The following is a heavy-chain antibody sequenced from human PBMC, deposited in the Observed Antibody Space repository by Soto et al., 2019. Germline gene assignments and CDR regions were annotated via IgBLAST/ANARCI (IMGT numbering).Heavy chain of an antibody. V-gene: IGHV4-59*01. CDR3: ARADNWNYGLDP. Sequence: SETLSLTCTVSGGSISSYYWSWIRQPPGKGLEWIGYIYYSGSTNYNPSLKSRVTISVDTSKNQSSLKLSSVTAADTAVYYCARADNWNYGLDPWGQGTLVTVSS. CDR2: IYYSGST. CDR1: GGSISSYY. D-gene: IGHD1-7*01. J-gene: IGHJ5*02.